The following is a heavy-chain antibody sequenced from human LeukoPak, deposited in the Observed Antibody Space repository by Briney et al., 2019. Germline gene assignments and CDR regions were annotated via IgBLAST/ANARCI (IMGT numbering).Heavy chain of an antibody. V-gene: IGHV4-34*01. D-gene: IGHD6-6*01. CDR2: INHSGST. Sequence: PSETLSLTCAVYGGSFSGYYWSWIRQPPGKGLEWIGEINHSGSTNYNPSLKSRVTISVDTSKNQFSLKLSSVTAADTAVYYCARVFEGRGWKAARYYYYYYMDVWGKGPRSPSP. CDR1: GGSFSGYY. CDR3: ARVFEGRGWKAARYYYYYYMDV. J-gene: IGHJ6*03.